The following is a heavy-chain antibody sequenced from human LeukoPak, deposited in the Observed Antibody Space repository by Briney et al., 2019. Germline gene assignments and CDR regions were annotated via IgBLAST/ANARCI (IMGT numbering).Heavy chain of an antibody. Sequence: ASVKVSCKASGYTFTGYFLHWVRRAPGQGFEWMGWINPNSGGTYYAQRFQGRVTMTRDTSISTAYMELSSLRSDDTAVYYCARAQSLTAPAGTFANSWGQGTLVTVSS. CDR1: GYTFTGYF. J-gene: IGHJ4*02. D-gene: IGHD6-13*01. CDR3: ARAQSLTAPAGTFANS. CDR2: INPNSGGT. V-gene: IGHV1-2*02.